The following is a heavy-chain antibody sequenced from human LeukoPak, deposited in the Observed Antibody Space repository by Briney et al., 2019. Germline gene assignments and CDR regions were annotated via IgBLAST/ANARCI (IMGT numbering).Heavy chain of an antibody. CDR1: GGSFSAYD. CDR3: ASDYFWGMYRYSVHDY. D-gene: IGHD3-16*02. V-gene: IGHV4-34*01. J-gene: IGHJ4*02. CDR2: INHSGST. Sequence: SETLSLTCAVYGGSFSAYDWSWIRQPPGKGLEWIGEINHSGSTTYNPSLKSRVTMSVDTSKNQFSLKLTSVTAADTAVYYCASDYFWGMYRYSVHDYWGQGTLVTVSS.